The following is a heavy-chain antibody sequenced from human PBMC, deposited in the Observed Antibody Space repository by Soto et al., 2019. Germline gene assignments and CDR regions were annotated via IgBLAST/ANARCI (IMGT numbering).Heavy chain of an antibody. Sequence: LTYAVSCYSISSSPRWNWVRQPPGKGLEWIGQISHSVSTNYNPSLRSRVSISIDTSKNQFSLRLTSVTAAHTAMYYCAKKGYYLSGKIKLFDAWGQGTLVTAST. CDR2: ISHSVST. CDR3: AKKGYYLSGKIKLFDA. J-gene: IGHJ5*02. CDR1: CYSISSSPR. V-gene: IGHV4-4*02. D-gene: IGHD3-10*01.